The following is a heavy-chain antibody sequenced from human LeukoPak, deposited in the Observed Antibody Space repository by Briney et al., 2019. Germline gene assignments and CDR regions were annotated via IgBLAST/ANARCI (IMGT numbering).Heavy chain of an antibody. CDR1: GYTFTGYY. V-gene: IGHV1-2*02. J-gene: IGHJ1*01. CDR2: IYPKRGVT. Sequence: ASVKVSCTASGYTFTGYYMHWVRQAPRQGLEWMGCIYPKRGVTNNAQKIQGRVTMSSDTSISTAYMELSRLRSDDTAVYYCARVRKSLGYSSGWYLYFQHWGQGTLVTVSS. D-gene: IGHD6-19*01. CDR3: ARVRKSLGYSSGWYLYFQH.